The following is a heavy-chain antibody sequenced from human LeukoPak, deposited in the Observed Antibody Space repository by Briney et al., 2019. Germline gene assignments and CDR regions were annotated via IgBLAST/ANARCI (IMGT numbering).Heavy chain of an antibody. CDR3: AREMVRSKHYYDSSGYSD. CDR2: IYYSGST. D-gene: IGHD3-22*01. J-gene: IGHJ4*02. Sequence: PSETLSPTCTVSGGSISSGGYYWSWIRQHPGKGLEWIGYIYYSGSTYYNPSLKSRVTISVDTSKNQFSLKLSSVTAADTVVYYCAREMVRSKHYYDSSGYSDWGQGTLVTVSS. CDR1: GGSISSGGYY. V-gene: IGHV4-31*03.